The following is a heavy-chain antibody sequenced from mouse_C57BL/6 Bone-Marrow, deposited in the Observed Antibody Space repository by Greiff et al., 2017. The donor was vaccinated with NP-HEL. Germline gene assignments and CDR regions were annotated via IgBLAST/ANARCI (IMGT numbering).Heavy chain of an antibody. D-gene: IGHD2-2*01. J-gene: IGHJ4*01. CDR2: IDPNSGGT. CDR3: ATGMVTTGRNAMDY. V-gene: IGHV1-72*01. Sequence: VQLQQPGAELVKPGASVKLSCKASGYTFTSYWMHWVKQRPGRGLEWIGRIDPNSGGTKYNEKFKSKATLTVDKPSSTAYMQLSSLISEDSAVYYCATGMVTTGRNAMDYWGQGTSVTVSS. CDR1: GYTFTSYW.